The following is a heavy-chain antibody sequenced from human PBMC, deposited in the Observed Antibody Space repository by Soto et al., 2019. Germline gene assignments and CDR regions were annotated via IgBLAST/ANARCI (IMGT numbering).Heavy chain of an antibody. V-gene: IGHV1-69*01. CDR1: GGTFSSYA. D-gene: IGHD5-12*01. Sequence: QVQLVQSGAEVKKPGSSVKISCKASGGTFSSYAISWVRQAPGQGLEWMGGIIPIFGTANYAQKFQGRVTITADESTRTAYMELSSLRSEDTAVYYCARRGEATIQDYYYYGMDVWGQGTTVTVSS. J-gene: IGHJ6*02. CDR2: IIPIFGTA. CDR3: ARRGEATIQDYYYYGMDV.